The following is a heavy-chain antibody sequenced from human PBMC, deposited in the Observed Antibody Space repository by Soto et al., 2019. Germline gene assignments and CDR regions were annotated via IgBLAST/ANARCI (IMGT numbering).Heavy chain of an antibody. Sequence: QVQLQESGPGLVKPSQTLSLTCTVSGGSISSGDYYWSWIRQPPGKGLEWIGYIYYSGSTYYNPSLKSRVTISVDTSKNQCSLKLSSVTAADTAVYYCAREIRDGYNYGAFDIWGQGTMVTVSS. J-gene: IGHJ3*02. D-gene: IGHD5-12*01. CDR2: IYYSGST. CDR3: AREIRDGYNYGAFDI. CDR1: GGSISSGDYY. V-gene: IGHV4-30-4*01.